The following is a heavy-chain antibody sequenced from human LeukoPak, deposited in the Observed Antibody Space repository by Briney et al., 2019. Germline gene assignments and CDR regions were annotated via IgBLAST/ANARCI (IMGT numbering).Heavy chain of an antibody. Sequence: GGSLRLSCAASGFTFSSYGMHWVRRAPGKGLEWVAVIWYDGSNKYYADSVKGRFTISRDNSKNTLYLQMNSLRAEDTAVYYCARDKSTILTHYFDYWGQGTLVTVSS. CDR2: IWYDGSNK. V-gene: IGHV3-33*01. CDR3: ARDKSTILTHYFDY. J-gene: IGHJ4*02. CDR1: GFTFSSYG. D-gene: IGHD3-9*01.